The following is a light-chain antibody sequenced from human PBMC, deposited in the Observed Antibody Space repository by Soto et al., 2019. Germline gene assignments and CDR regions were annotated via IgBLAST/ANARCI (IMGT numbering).Light chain of an antibody. V-gene: IGKV3-11*01. CDR3: QQRREWPLT. Sequence: EVVLTQSPATLSVSPGEIATLSCRASQSIINELAWYQQKPGRAPRLLIYDASNRATGIPARFSGSGSGTDFTLTMSSLEPEDFAVYYCQQRREWPLTFGGGTKVEIK. J-gene: IGKJ4*01. CDR1: QSIINE. CDR2: DAS.